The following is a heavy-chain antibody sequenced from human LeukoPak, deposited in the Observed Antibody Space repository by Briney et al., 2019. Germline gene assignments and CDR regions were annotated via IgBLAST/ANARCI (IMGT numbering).Heavy chain of an antibody. V-gene: IGHV5-51*01. CDR3: ARLPVDTAMADYYYYYMDV. J-gene: IGHJ6*03. CDR1: GYSFTSYW. CDR2: IYPGDSDT. Sequence: GESLKISCKGSGYSFTSYWIGWVRQMPGKGLEWMGIIYPGDSDTRYSPSFQGQVTISADKSISTAYLQWSSLKASDTAMYYCARLPVDTAMADYYYYYMDVWGKGTTVTVSS. D-gene: IGHD5-18*01.